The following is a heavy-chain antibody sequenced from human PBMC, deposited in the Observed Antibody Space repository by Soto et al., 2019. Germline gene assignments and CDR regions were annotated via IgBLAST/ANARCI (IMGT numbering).Heavy chain of an antibody. Sequence: SETLSLSCIVSNGSISNSGSYWGWIRQPPGKGLEWIGNAYQSGSTYYNPSLKSRVTISVDTSKNQFSLKLSSVTAADTAVYYCARDGRHQLVRRHYYYGMDVRGQGTTVTGSS. CDR1: NGSISNSGSY. CDR2: AYQSGST. CDR3: ARDGRHQLVRRHYYYGMDV. J-gene: IGHJ6*02. D-gene: IGHD6-13*01. V-gene: IGHV4-39*02.